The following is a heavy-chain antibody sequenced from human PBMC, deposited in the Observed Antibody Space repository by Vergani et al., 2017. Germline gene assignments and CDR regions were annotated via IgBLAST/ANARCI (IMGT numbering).Heavy chain of an antibody. CDR2: ISYDGSNK. D-gene: IGHD3-22*01. CDR1: GFTFSSYG. J-gene: IGHJ4*02. CDR3: AKGGYYYDSSGYYYVDY. Sequence: VQLLESGGGLVQPGRSLRLSCAASGFTFSSYGMHWVRQAPGKGLEWVAVISYDGSNKYYADSVKGRFTISRDNSKNTLYLQMNSLRAEDTAVYYCAKGGYYYDSSGYYYVDYWGQGTLVTVSS. V-gene: IGHV3-30*18.